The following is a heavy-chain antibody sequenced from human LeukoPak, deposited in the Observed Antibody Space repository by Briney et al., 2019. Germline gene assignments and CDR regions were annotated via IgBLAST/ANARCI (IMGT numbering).Heavy chain of an antibody. CDR1: GFTLDDYA. CDR3: AKEGAYDILTGYPLDY. Sequence: GGSLRLSCAASGFTLDDYAMHWVRQAPGKGLEWVSGISWDSGSIGYADSVKGRFTISRDNAKNSLYLQMNSLRAEDTALYYCAKEGAYDILTGYPLDYWGQGTLVTVSS. J-gene: IGHJ4*02. D-gene: IGHD3-9*01. V-gene: IGHV3-9*01. CDR2: ISWDSGSI.